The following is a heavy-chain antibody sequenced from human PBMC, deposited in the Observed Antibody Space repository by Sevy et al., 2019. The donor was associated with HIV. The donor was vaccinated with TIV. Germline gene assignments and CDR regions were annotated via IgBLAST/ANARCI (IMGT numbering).Heavy chain of an antibody. J-gene: IGHJ6*02. D-gene: IGHD3-10*01. CDR2: IYHSGRT. Sequence: SETLSLTCAVSGGSISSSNWWSWVRQPPGKGLEWIGEIYHSGRTNYNPSPKSRVTISVDKSTNQFSLKLSSVTAADTAVYYCARAPGGSGSYDYYYGMDVWGQGTTVTVSS. CDR1: GGSISSSNW. CDR3: ARAPGGSGSYDYYYGMDV. V-gene: IGHV4-4*02.